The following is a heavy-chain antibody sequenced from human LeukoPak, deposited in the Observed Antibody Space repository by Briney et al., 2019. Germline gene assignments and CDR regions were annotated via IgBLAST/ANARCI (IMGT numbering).Heavy chain of an antibody. D-gene: IGHD6-13*01. J-gene: IGHJ5*02. Sequence: GGSLRLSCAASGFTFSSYAMSWVRQAPGQGLVWVSRINSDGTSTNYADSVKGRLTISRDNTKNTLYLQMNSLTAEDTAVYYCARGYSSRLYNWLDPWGQGTLVTVSS. CDR1: GFTFSSYA. V-gene: IGHV3-74*01. CDR3: ARGYSSRLYNWLDP. CDR2: INSDGTST.